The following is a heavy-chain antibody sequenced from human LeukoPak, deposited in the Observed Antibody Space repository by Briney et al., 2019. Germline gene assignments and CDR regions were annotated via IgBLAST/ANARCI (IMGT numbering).Heavy chain of an antibody. CDR2: IYYSGTT. V-gene: IGHV4-59*01. CDR1: GGSIGSYY. Sequence: PSETLSLTCAVSGGSIGSYYWSWLRQPPGRGLEWIGYIYYSGTTNYNPSLKSRVTISVDTSKNQFSLKLTSVTAADTAIYYCAREDPQTTVPEGLNVWGQGTTATVSS. CDR3: AREDPQTTVPEGLNV. D-gene: IGHD4-17*01. J-gene: IGHJ6*02.